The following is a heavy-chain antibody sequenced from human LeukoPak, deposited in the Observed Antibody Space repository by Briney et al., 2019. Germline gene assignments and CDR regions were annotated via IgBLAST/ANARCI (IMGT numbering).Heavy chain of an antibody. CDR3: ARGSSGWYALGDY. D-gene: IGHD6-19*01. J-gene: IGHJ4*02. Sequence: GGSLRLSCTASGFTFGDYAMSWVRQAPGKGLEWVSSISSSSSYIYYADSVKGRFTISRDNAKNSLYLQMNSLRAEDTAVYYCARGSSGWYALGDYWGQGTLVTVSS. V-gene: IGHV3-21*01. CDR1: GFTFGDYA. CDR2: ISSSSSYI.